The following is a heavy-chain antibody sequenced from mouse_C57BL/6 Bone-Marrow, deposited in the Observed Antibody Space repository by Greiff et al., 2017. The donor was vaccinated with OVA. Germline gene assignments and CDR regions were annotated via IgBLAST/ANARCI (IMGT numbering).Heavy chain of an antibody. CDR3: AIYYYGSSDWWYFDV. D-gene: IGHD1-1*01. CDR1: GFSLTSYG. Sequence: QVQLQQSGPGLVQPSQSLSITCTVSGFSLTSYGVHWVRQSPGQGLEWMGVIWSGGSTDYHAAFISRLSISKDNSKSQVFFIMNSLQADDTAIYYCAIYYYGSSDWWYFDVWGTGTTVTVSS. V-gene: IGHV2-2*01. J-gene: IGHJ1*03. CDR2: IWSGGST.